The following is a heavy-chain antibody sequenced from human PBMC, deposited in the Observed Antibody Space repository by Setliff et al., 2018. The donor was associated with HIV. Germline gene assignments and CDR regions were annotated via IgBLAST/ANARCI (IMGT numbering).Heavy chain of an antibody. V-gene: IGHV4-39*07. Sequence: KTSETLSLTCNVSGGSIRSNRDHWGWIRQTPGKGLEWIGSISYSGNTYYHPSLQSRVTISLHTSKNQFSLKMSSVTAADTAVYYCARLPAADGTVDYWGQGTLVTVSS. J-gene: IGHJ4*02. CDR2: ISYSGNT. CDR1: GGSIRSNRDH. D-gene: IGHD6-13*01. CDR3: ARLPAADGTVDY.